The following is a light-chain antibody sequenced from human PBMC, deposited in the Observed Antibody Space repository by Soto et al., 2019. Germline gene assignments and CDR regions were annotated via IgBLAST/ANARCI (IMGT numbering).Light chain of an antibody. CDR2: DVS. Sequence: QSALTQPASVSGSPGQSITISCTGTSSDVGDYNYVSWYQQHPGKAPKLMIFDVSNRPSRVSNRFSGSKSGNAVSLTISGLQAEDEADYYCSSYTSNSTLVFGGGTQLTVL. J-gene: IGLJ2*01. CDR3: SSYTSNSTLV. V-gene: IGLV2-14*01. CDR1: SSDVGDYNY.